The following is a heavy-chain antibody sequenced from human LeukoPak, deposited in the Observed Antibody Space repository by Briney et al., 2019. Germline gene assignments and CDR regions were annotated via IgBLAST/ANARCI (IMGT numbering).Heavy chain of an antibody. CDR3: ARGTGLSFDY. D-gene: IGHD6-19*01. V-gene: IGHV1-24*01. CDR1: GYTLTELS. J-gene: IGHJ4*02. CDR2: FDPEDGET. Sequence: ASVKVSCKVSGYTLTELSMHWVRQAPGKGLEWMGGFDPEDGETIYAQKFQGRVTITADKSTSTAYMELSSLRSEDTAVYYCARGTGLSFDYWGQGTLVTVSS.